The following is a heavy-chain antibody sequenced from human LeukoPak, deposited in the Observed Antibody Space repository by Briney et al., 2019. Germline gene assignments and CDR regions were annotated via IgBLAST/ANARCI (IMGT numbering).Heavy chain of an antibody. D-gene: IGHD4-17*01. J-gene: IGHJ4*02. CDR2: ISSSSSYI. CDR3: ARVNGDDSFDY. Sequence: GGSLRLSCAASGFTFSSYSMIWVRQAPGKGLEWVSSISSSSSYIYYADSVKGRFTISRDNAKNSLYLQMNSLRAEDTAVYYCARVNGDDSFDYWGQGTLVTVSS. V-gene: IGHV3-21*01. CDR1: GFTFSSYS.